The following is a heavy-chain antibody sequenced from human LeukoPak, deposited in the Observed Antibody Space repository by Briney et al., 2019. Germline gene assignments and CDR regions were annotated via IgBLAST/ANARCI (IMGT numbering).Heavy chain of an antibody. CDR1: GFTVSSNY. CDR3: ARAVVRGVIIRCFDY. CDR2: IYSGGST. V-gene: IGHV3-66*01. D-gene: IGHD3-10*01. J-gene: IGHJ4*02. Sequence: GGSLRLSCAASGFTVSSNYMSWVRQAPGKGLEWVSVIYSGGSTYYADSVKGRFTISRDNSKNTLYLQMNSLRAEDTAVYHCARAVVRGVIIRCFDYWGQGTLVTVSS.